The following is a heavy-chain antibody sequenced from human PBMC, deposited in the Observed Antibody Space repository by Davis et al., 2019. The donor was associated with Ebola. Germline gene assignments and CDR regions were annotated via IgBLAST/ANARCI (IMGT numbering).Heavy chain of an antibody. V-gene: IGHV4-59*12. CDR1: GGSISSYY. J-gene: IGHJ4*02. CDR2: IYYSGST. D-gene: IGHD5-12*01. CDR3: AAGGVVATMDY. Sequence: PSETLSLTCTVSGGSISSYYWSWIRQPPGKGLEWIGYIYYSGSTNYNPSLKSRVTISVDTSKNQFSLKLSSVTAADTAVYYCAAGGVVATMDYWGQGTLVTVSS.